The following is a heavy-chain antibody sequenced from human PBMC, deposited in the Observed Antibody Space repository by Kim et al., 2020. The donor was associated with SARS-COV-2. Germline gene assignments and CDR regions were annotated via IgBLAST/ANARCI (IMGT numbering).Heavy chain of an antibody. CDR2: IHYSGTT. D-gene: IGHD3-22*01. Sequence: SETLSLTCTVSGGSISSYYWSWIRQPPGEGLEWIGYIHYSGTTNYNPSLKSRVTISIDTSKNQFSLKLSSVTAADTAVYYCASGGYDSSGYHFSGGWFDPWGQGTLVTVSS. CDR3: ASGGYDSSGYHFSGGWFDP. J-gene: IGHJ5*02. V-gene: IGHV4-59*13. CDR1: GGSISSYY.